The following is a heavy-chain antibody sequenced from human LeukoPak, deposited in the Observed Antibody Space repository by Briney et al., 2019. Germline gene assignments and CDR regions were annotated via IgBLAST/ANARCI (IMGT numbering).Heavy chain of an antibody. Sequence: SQTLSLTCAISGDSFSSNSAAWTWLRQSPSRGLEWRGRTYYRSKLYNDYAVSVKSRITINPDTSKNQFSLQLNSVTPEDTAVYYCARDNGGNSVDFQHWGQGTLVTVSS. CDR3: ARDNGGNSVDFQH. J-gene: IGHJ1*01. V-gene: IGHV6-1*01. D-gene: IGHD4-23*01. CDR1: GDSFSSNSAA. CDR2: TYYRSKLYN.